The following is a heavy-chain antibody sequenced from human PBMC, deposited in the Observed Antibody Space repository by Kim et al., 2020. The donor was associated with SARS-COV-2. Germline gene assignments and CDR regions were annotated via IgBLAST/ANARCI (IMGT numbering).Heavy chain of an antibody. D-gene: IGHD3-10*01. V-gene: IGHV3-23*01. J-gene: IGHJ6*03. CDR2: ISDRGGSA. CDR3: AKDLRGDGYMDV. CDR1: GFTFSSYD. Sequence: GGSLRLSCAASGFTFSSYDMSWVRQAPGKGLEWVSTISDRGGSAFYADSVKGRFTISRDNSKNTLYVQMNSLRAEDTAVYYCAKDLRGDGYMDVWGKGT.